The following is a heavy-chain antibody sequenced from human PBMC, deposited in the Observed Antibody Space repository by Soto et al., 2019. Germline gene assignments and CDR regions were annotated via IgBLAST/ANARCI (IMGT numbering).Heavy chain of an antibody. CDR1: GYTFTNYA. J-gene: IGHJ6*03. CDR3: ARGHLAVVPVASWFYYMDV. Sequence: QVQLVQSGAEVEKPGASVKVSCKASGYTFTNYAVHWVRQAPGQRLEWMGWINAGNGNTRFSQNLQGRVTITRDTSARTVYMELSSLRSEDTALYYCARGHLAVVPVASWFYYMDVWGKGTTVTVSS. CDR2: INAGNGNT. V-gene: IGHV1-3*01. D-gene: IGHD2-2*01.